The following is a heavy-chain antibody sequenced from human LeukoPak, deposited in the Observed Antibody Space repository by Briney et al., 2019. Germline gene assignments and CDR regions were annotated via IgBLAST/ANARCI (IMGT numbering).Heavy chain of an antibody. CDR2: IYYSGST. J-gene: IGHJ4*02. V-gene: IGHV4-30-4*01. CDR1: GGSISSGDYY. Sequence: SQTLSLTCTVSGGSISSGDYYWSWIRQPPGKGLEWIGYIYYSGSTYYNPSLKSRVTISVDTSKTQFSLKLSSVTAADTAVYYCARARGGDFFDYWGQGTLVTVSS. CDR3: ARARGGDFFDY. D-gene: IGHD3-16*01.